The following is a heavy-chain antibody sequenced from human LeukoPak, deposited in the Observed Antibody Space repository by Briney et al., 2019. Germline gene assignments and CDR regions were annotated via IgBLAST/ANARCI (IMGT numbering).Heavy chain of an antibody. CDR1: GGSISSSRYY. V-gene: IGHV4-39*01. D-gene: IGHD1-26*01. J-gene: IGHJ4*02. CDR2: IYYSGST. CDR3: ARQTGGSSYAFDH. Sequence: PSETLSLTCTVSGGSISSSRYYWGWIRQPPCKGLEWIGSIYYSGSTYYNPSLKSRVTISVGTSKNQFSMRMSYVTAADTAVYYCARQTGGSSYAFDHWGQGTLVTVSS.